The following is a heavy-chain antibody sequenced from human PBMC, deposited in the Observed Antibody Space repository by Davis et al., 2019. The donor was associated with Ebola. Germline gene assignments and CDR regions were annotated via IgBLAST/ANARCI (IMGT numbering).Heavy chain of an antibody. Sequence: GESLKIFCVASGFTFSSSWMHWARQAPGKGLEWVAGIRHDDNEKRYVDSVKGRFTISRDTAKNSVFLQMNSLRPEDTAVYYCARSIVGAGCLDYRGQGTLATVSS. D-gene: IGHD3-10*01. J-gene: IGHJ4*02. V-gene: IGHV3-7*03. CDR1: GFTFSSSW. CDR3: ARSIVGAGCLDY. CDR2: IRHDDNEK.